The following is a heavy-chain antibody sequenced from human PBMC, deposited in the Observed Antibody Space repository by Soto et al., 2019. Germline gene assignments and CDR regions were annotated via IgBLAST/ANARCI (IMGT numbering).Heavy chain of an antibody. D-gene: IGHD2-2*01. CDR3: ARAQEGIVVVPAASSFDY. Sequence: ASVKVSCKASGYTFTGYYMHWVRQAPGQGLEWMGWINPNSGGTNYAQKFQGRVTMTRDTSIGTAYMELSRLRSDDTAVYYCARAQEGIVVVPAASSFDYWGQGTLVTVSS. CDR2: INPNSGGT. V-gene: IGHV1-2*02. CDR1: GYTFTGYY. J-gene: IGHJ4*02.